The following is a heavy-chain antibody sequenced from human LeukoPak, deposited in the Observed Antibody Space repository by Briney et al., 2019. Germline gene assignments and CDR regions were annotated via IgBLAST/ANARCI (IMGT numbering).Heavy chain of an antibody. CDR3: ARDNSGMDV. D-gene: IGHD4-23*01. Sequence: GGSLRLSCAASGFIVSDNYMSWVRQAPGKGLEWVSVIYSGGNTYYADSVKGRFTISRDNSKNTVYLQMNSLRAEDTAVYYCARDNSGMDVWGQGTTVTVSS. J-gene: IGHJ6*02. V-gene: IGHV3-53*01. CDR2: IYSGGNT. CDR1: GFIVSDNY.